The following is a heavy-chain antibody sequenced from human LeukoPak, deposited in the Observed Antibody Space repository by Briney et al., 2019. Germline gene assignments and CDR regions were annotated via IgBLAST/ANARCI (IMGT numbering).Heavy chain of an antibody. Sequence: SETLSLTCTVSGGSISSYYWSWIRQPPGKGLEWIGYIYYSGSTNYNPSLKSRVTISVDTSKNQFSLELSSVTAADTAVYYCARSKVLEWLATDAFDIWGQGTMVTVSS. CDR3: ARSKVLEWLATDAFDI. J-gene: IGHJ3*02. CDR1: GGSISSYY. V-gene: IGHV4-59*01. D-gene: IGHD6-19*01. CDR2: IYYSGST.